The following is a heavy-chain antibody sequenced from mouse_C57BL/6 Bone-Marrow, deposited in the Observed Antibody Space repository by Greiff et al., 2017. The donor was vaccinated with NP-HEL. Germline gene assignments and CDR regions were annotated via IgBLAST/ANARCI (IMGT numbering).Heavy chain of an antibody. CDR1: GYTFTDYY. CDR3: ARSTFIGY. V-gene: IGHV1-76*01. J-gene: IGHJ4*01. D-gene: IGHD1-1*01. CDR2: IYPGSGNT. Sequence: VQLVESGAELVRPGASVKLSCKASGYTFTDYYINWVKQRPGQGLEWIARIYPGSGNTYYNEKFKGKATLTAEKSSSTAYMQLSSLTSEDSAVYFCARSTFIGYWGQGTSVTVSS.